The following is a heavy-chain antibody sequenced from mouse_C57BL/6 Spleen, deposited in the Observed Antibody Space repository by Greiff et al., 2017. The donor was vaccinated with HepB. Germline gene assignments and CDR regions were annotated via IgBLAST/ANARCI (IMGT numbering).Heavy chain of an antibody. V-gene: IGHV1-80*01. CDR1: GYAFSSYW. CDR3: ARMDSIIYFDY. Sequence: QVQLKQSGAELVKPGASVKISCKASGYAFSSYWMNWVKQRPGKGLEWIGQIYPGDGDTNYNGKFKGKATLTADKSSSTAYMQLSSLTSEDSAVYFCARMDSIIYFDYWGQGTTLTVSS. D-gene: IGHD2-10*02. J-gene: IGHJ2*01. CDR2: IYPGDGDT.